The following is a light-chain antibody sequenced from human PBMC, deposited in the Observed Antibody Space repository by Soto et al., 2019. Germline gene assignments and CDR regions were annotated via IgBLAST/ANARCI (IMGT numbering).Light chain of an antibody. J-gene: IGKJ4*01. V-gene: IGKV3-20*01. CDR2: GAS. Sequence: EVVLTQSPATLSLSPGERATLSCRASQSVGTYLAWYQQKPGQAPRLLIYGASSRATGIPDRFSGSGSGTDFTLTISILEPEDFAVYYCQQYVSIPLTFGGGTKVDIK. CDR1: QSVGTY. CDR3: QQYVSIPLT.